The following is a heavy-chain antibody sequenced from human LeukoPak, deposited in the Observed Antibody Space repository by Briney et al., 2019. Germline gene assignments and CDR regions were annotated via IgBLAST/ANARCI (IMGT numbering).Heavy chain of an antibody. Sequence: GASVKVSCKASGYTFTSYGISWVRQAPGQGLEWMGWISAYNGNTNYAQKLQGRVTMTTDTSTSTAYIELRSLRSDDTAVYYCASTLSGDSSGYSYYFDYWGQGTLVTVSS. CDR3: ASTLSGDSSGYSYYFDY. CDR2: ISAYNGNT. V-gene: IGHV1-18*01. CDR1: GYTFTSYG. D-gene: IGHD3-22*01. J-gene: IGHJ4*02.